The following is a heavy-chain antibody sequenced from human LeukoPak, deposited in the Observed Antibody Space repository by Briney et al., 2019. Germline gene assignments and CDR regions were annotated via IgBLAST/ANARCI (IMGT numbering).Heavy chain of an antibody. D-gene: IGHD4-11*01. CDR1: GFTFSSYA. CDR2: ISYDGSNK. Sequence: GGSLRLSFAASGFTFSSYAMHLVRQAPGKGLEGGAVISYDGSNKYYADSVKGRFTISRDNSKNTLYLQMNSLRAEDTAVYYCARDGDYLMRGYFDYWGQGTLVTVSS. CDR3: ARDGDYLMRGYFDY. J-gene: IGHJ4*02. V-gene: IGHV3-30*04.